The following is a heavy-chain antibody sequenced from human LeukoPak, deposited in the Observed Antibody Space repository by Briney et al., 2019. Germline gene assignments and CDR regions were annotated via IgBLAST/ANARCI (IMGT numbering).Heavy chain of an antibody. CDR2: ISGSGGST. V-gene: IGHV3-23*01. CDR3: AKETNVWLRGSGSGHFDY. CDR1: GFTFSSYA. Sequence: GGSLRLSCAASGFTFSSYAMSWVRQAPGKGLEWVLAISGSGGSTYYADSVKGRFTISRDNSKNTLYLQMNSLRAEDTAVYYCAKETNVWLRGSGSGHFDYWGQGTLVTVSS. D-gene: IGHD3-10*01. J-gene: IGHJ4*02.